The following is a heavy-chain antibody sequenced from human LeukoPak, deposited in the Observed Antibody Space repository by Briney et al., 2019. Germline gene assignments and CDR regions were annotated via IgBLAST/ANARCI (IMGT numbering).Heavy chain of an antibody. V-gene: IGHV4-59*01. CDR3: ARGYDFWSGYYFDY. CDR2: IYYSGST. Sequence: PSETLSLTCTVSGGSLSSYYWSWIRQPPGKGLEWIGYIYYSGSTNYNPSLKSRVTISVDTSKNQFSLKLSSVTAADTAVYYCARGYDFWSGYYFDYWGQGTLVTVSS. D-gene: IGHD3-3*01. J-gene: IGHJ4*02. CDR1: GGSLSSYY.